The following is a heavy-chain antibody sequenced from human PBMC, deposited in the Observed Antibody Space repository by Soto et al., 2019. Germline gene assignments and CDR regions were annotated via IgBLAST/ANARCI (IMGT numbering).Heavy chain of an antibody. CDR3: ARQPYYYGMDV. CDR1: GGSISSSSYY. CDR2: IYYSGST. J-gene: IGHJ6*02. Sequence: ETLSLTCTVSGGSISSSSYYWGWIRQPPGKGLEWIGSIYYSGSTYYNPSLKSRVTISVDTSKNQFSLKLSSVTAADTAVYYCARQPYYYGMDVWGQGTTVTVSS. V-gene: IGHV4-39*01.